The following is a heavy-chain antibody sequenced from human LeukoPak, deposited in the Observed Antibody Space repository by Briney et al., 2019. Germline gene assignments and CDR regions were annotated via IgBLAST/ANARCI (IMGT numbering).Heavy chain of an antibody. D-gene: IGHD3-10*01. Sequence: PSETLSLTCTVSGGSISSYYWSWIRQPPGKGLEWIGYIYYSGSTSYNPSLKSRVTISVDTSKNQFSLKLSSVTAADTAVYYCARLHYGSGSYYSNWFDPWGQGTLVTVSS. V-gene: IGHV4-59*08. CDR1: GGSISSYY. J-gene: IGHJ5*02. CDR3: ARLHYGSGSYYSNWFDP. CDR2: IYYSGST.